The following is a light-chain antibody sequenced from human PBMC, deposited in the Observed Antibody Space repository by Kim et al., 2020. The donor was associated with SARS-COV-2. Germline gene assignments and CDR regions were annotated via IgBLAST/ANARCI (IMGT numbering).Light chain of an antibody. CDR1: SSDVGAYNF. Sequence: QSVLTQPASVSGSPGQSITISCTGTSSDVGAYNFVSWYQQYPGKAPKVMIYDVTTRPSRVSNRFSGSKSGNTASLTISGLQAEDEADYYCSSYTSTSTWVFGGGTQLTVL. CDR3: SSYTSTSTWV. V-gene: IGLV2-14*01. J-gene: IGLJ3*02. CDR2: DVT.